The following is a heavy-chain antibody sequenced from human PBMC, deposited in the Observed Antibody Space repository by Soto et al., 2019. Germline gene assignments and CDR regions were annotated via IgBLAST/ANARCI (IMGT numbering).Heavy chain of an antibody. CDR1: TYSFSDYY. CDR3: ASAGLTTLELATIY. V-gene: IGHV1-2*02. Sequence: XPVKVSCIAATYSFSDYYGHWGRQSPGQGLEWMGWINANSGVTKFPQKFQGRVIMTRDTSISTVYMELSRLTSDDTAVYYCASAGLTTLELATIYWGQGTQVTVSS. D-gene: IGHD5-12*01. CDR2: INANSGVT. J-gene: IGHJ4*02.